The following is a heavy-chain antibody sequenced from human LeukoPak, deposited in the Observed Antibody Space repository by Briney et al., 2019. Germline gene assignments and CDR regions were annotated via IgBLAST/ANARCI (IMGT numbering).Heavy chain of an antibody. CDR1: GGSFSGYY. V-gene: IGHV4-34*01. J-gene: IGHJ6*03. CDR3: ASIKSKYYYYMDV. Sequence: PSETPSLTCAVYGGSFSGYYWSWIRQPPGKGLEWIGEINHSGSTNYNPSLKSRVTISVDTSKNQFSLKLSSVTAADTAVYYCASIKSKYYYYMDVWGKGTTVTVSS. CDR2: INHSGST. D-gene: IGHD1-14*01.